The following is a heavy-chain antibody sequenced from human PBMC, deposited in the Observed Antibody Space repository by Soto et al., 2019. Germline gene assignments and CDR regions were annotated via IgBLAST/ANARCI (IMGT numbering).Heavy chain of an antibody. CDR1: GFIFDDYA. J-gene: IGHJ2*01. D-gene: IGHD2-15*01. CDR2: ISWSSGSI. Sequence: EVHLVESGGGLLQPGRSLRLSCTASGFIFDDYAMHWVRQAPGKGLEWVSGISWSSGSIDYADSVKGRFTISRDNAKKWLYLQINSLRIEQAAWYYCASDTATPRARWYFDLWGRGTLFTVAS. CDR3: ASDTATPRARWYFDL. V-gene: IGHV3-9*01.